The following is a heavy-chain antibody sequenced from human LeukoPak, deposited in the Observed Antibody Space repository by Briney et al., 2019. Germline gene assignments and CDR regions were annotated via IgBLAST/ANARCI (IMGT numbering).Heavy chain of an antibody. CDR3: ARVEYSGYDDDAFDI. D-gene: IGHD5-12*01. CDR2: IYPGDSDT. Sequence: GESLKISCKGSGYSFTSYWIGWVRQMPGKGLEWMGIIYPGDSDTRYSPSFQGQVTILADKSISTAYLQWSSLKASDTAMYYCARVEYSGYDDDAFDIWGQGTMVTVSS. V-gene: IGHV5-51*01. J-gene: IGHJ3*02. CDR1: GYSFTSYW.